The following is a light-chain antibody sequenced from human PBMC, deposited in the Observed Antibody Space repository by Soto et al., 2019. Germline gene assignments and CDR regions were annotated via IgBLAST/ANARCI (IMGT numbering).Light chain of an antibody. CDR2: DSS. V-gene: IGKV3-11*01. CDR3: QQRADWPIT. Sequence: EIVLTQSPDTLSLFPGERATLSCRASQNVGNYLAWYQEKPGQAPRPLISDSSSRATGIPARFSGSGSGTDFTLTISGLEPDDFALYFCQQRADWPITFGPGTKVDIK. J-gene: IGKJ3*01. CDR1: QNVGNY.